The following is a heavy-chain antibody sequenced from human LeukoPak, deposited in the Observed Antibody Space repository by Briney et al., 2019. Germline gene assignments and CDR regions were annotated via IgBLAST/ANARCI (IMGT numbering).Heavy chain of an antibody. Sequence: GASLRLSCAASGFTFSSYAMSWVRQAPGKGLEWVSTFSTSGGSTYYADSVKGRFTISRDNFKNTLYLQMNSLRAEDTAVYYCAKSHYYDSSGYYTPRFDYWGQGTLVTVSS. V-gene: IGHV3-23*01. J-gene: IGHJ4*02. CDR3: AKSHYYDSSGYYTPRFDY. CDR2: FSTSGGST. D-gene: IGHD3-22*01. CDR1: GFTFSSYA.